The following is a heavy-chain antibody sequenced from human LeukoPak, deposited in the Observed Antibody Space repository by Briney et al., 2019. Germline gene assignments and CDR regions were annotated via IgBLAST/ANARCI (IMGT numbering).Heavy chain of an antibody. J-gene: IGHJ2*01. CDR2: LYSGGST. V-gene: IGHV3-53*01. D-gene: IGHD3-10*01. CDR1: GFDVSSNY. Sequence: GGSLSLSCEASGFDVSSNYMNWVRQAPGKGLEWVSILYSGGSTYYADSVKGRFTVSGDSSGNTLFLHMTRLKTEDTAVYFCARVGDHYHWYLDVWGRGTLVTVSS. CDR3: ARVGDHYHWYLDV.